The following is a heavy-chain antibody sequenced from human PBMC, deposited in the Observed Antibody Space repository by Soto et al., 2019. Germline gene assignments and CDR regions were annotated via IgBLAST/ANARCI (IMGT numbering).Heavy chain of an antibody. V-gene: IGHV1-18*01. CDR1: GYTFTSYG. Sequence: GASVKVSCKASGYTFTSYGISWVRQAPGQGLEWMGWISAYNGNTNYAQKLQGRVTMTTDTSTSTAYMELRSLRSDDTAVYYCARDSSGYYLMGGEAYWGQGTLVTVSS. CDR3: ARDSSGYYLMGGEAY. D-gene: IGHD3-22*01. CDR2: ISAYNGNT. J-gene: IGHJ4*02.